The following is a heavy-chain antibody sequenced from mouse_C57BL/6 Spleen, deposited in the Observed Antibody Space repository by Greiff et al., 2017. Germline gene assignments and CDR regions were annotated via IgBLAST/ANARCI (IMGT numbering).Heavy chain of an antibody. J-gene: IGHJ2*01. CDR1: GYTFTSYW. V-gene: IGHV1-53*01. D-gene: IGHD1-1*01. CDR3: AREGVTTVVATPYFDY. CDR2: INPSNGGT. Sequence: QVQLQQPGPELVKPGASVKLSCKASGYTFTSYWMHWVKQRPGQGLEWIGNINPSNGGTNYNEKFKSKATLTVDKSSSTAYMQLSSLTSEDSAVYYCAREGVTTVVATPYFDYWGQGTTLTVSS.